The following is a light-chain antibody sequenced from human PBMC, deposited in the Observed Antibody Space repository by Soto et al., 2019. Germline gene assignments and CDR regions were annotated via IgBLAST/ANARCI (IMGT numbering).Light chain of an antibody. V-gene: IGLV1-40*01. Sequence: QSALTQPPSVSGAPGQRVTISCTESSSNIGAGYDVHWYQQLPGTAPKLLISGNSNRPSGVPDRFSGSKSGTSASLAITGLQAEDEADYYCQSYDSSLSGWVFGGGTKLTVL. CDR2: GNS. CDR1: SSNIGAGYD. CDR3: QSYDSSLSGWV. J-gene: IGLJ3*02.